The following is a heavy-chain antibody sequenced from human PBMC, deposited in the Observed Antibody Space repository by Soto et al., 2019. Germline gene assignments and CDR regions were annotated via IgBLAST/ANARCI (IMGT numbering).Heavy chain of an antibody. CDR1: GVSVSRGNW. V-gene: IGHV4-4*02. D-gene: IGHD3-10*01. CDR2: IFHDGTA. CDR3: ARLVYDTRLNYMYFDF. Sequence: SETLSLTCAVSGVSVSRGNWWTWVRQSPQRGLEYIGEIFHDGTANYYPSFERRVAISVDTSKNQFSLKLTSVTAADTAIYFCARLVYDTRLNYMYFDFWGQGTLVTVSS. J-gene: IGHJ4*02.